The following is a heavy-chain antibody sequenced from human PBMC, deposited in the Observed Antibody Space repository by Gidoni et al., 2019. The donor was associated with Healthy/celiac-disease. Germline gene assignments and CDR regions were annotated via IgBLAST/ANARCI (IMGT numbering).Heavy chain of an antibody. CDR1: GGPFSGYY. Sequence: QVQLQQWGAGLLKPSATLSLTCAVYGGPFSGYYWSWIRQPPGQGMEWIGEINHSGSTNYNPSLKSRVTISVDTSKNQFSLKLSSVTAADTAVYYCARGSVGGWYGNAFDIWGQGTMVTVSS. CDR3: ARGSVGGWYGNAFDI. CDR2: INHSGST. V-gene: IGHV4-34*01. J-gene: IGHJ3*02. D-gene: IGHD6-19*01.